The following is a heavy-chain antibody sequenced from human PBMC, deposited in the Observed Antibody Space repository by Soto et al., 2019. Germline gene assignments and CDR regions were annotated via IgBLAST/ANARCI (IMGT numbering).Heavy chain of an antibody. Sequence: GSLRLSCAASGFTFSSYAMSWVRQAPGKGLEWVSAISGSGGSTYYADSVKGRFTISRDNSKNTLYLQMNSLRAEDTAVYYCAKGSRQWPRHLPRNPDFWGQGILVTVSS. CDR1: GFTFSSYA. D-gene: IGHD6-19*01. J-gene: IGHJ4*02. CDR3: AKGSRQWPRHLPRNPDF. CDR2: ISGSGGST. V-gene: IGHV3-23*01.